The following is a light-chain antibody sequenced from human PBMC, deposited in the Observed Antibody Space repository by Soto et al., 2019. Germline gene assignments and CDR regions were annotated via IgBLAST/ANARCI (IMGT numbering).Light chain of an antibody. CDR1: QSISCY. Sequence: AIRMTQSPSTFSASTGDRVTITCRASQSISCYLAWYQQKPGKAPKLLIYAASTLQSGVPSSFSGSGSGTDFTLTTSCLQSEDIATYYCQQDYSYYWPLTFGGGTKVEIK. CDR2: AAS. V-gene: IGKV1-8*01. CDR3: QQDYSYYWPLT. J-gene: IGKJ4*01.